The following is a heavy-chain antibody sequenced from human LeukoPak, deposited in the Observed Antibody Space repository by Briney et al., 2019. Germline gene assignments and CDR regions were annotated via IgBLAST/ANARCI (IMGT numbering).Heavy chain of an antibody. V-gene: IGHV4-59*01. Sequence: PSETLSLTCTVSGVSISSYYWSWIRQPPGKGLEWIGYIYYSGNTNHNPSLKSRVTISIDTSKNQFSLKLSYVTAADTAVYYCARVGSGSFDYWGQGTLVTVSS. CDR1: GVSISSYY. CDR2: IYYSGNT. D-gene: IGHD6-19*01. J-gene: IGHJ4*02. CDR3: ARVGSGSFDY.